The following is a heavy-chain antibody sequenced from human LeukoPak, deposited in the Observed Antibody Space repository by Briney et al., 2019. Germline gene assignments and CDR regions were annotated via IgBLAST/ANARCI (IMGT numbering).Heavy chain of an antibody. J-gene: IGHJ4*02. CDR1: GGSISSSNYY. Sequence: SETLSLTCTVSGGSISSSNYYWGWIRQPPGKGLEWIGSIYYSGRTYYNPSLKSRVTISVDTSKNQFSLKLSSVTAADTAVYYCARVPDSSSWPFDYWGQGTLVTVSS. CDR3: ARVPDSSSWPFDY. CDR2: IYYSGRT. V-gene: IGHV4-39*07. D-gene: IGHD6-13*01.